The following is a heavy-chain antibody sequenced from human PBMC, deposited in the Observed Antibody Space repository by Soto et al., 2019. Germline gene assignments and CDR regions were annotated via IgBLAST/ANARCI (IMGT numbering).Heavy chain of an antibody. CDR2: TYYRSKWYN. D-gene: IGHD3-22*01. J-gene: IGHJ3*02. CDR3: AREGLIVVGLDVAFDI. V-gene: IGHV6-1*01. Sequence: QVQLQQSGPGLVKPSQTLSLTCAISGDSVSSNSAAWNWIRQSPSRGLEWLGRTYYRSKWYNDYAVSVKSHITINPDTSKNQFSLQLNSVTPEDTAVYYCAREGLIVVGLDVAFDIWGQVTMVTVSS. CDR1: GDSVSSNSAA.